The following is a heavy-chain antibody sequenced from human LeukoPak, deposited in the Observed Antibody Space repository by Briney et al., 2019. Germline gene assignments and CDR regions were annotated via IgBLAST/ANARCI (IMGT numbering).Heavy chain of an antibody. CDR3: AKDPSPSIAARPSYFDY. CDR1: GFTFSSYG. Sequence: GGSLRLSCAASGFTFSSYGMHWVRQAPGKGLEWVAFIRYDGSNKYYADSVKGRFTNSRDNSKNTLYLQMNSLRAEDTAVYYCAKDPSPSIAARPSYFDYWGQGTLVTVSS. CDR2: IRYDGSNK. V-gene: IGHV3-30*02. D-gene: IGHD6-6*01. J-gene: IGHJ4*02.